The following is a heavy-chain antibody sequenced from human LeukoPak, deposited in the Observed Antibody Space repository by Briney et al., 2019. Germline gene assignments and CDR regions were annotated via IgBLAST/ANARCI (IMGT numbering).Heavy chain of an antibody. CDR3: ARGPAADY. Sequence: PSGTLSLTCAVYGGSFSGYYWSWIRQPPGKGLEWIGEINHSGSTNYNPSLKSRVTISVDTSKNQFSLKLSSVTAADTAVYYCARGPAADYWGQGTLVTVSS. CDR1: GGSFSGYY. V-gene: IGHV4-34*01. CDR2: INHSGST. J-gene: IGHJ4*02. D-gene: IGHD2-15*01.